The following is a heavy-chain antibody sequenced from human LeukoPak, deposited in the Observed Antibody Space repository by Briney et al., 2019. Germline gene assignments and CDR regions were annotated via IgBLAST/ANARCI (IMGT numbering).Heavy chain of an antibody. CDR2: IYYSGST. CDR1: GDSISSYF. D-gene: IGHD4-23*01. V-gene: IGHV4-59*01. Sequence: SETLSLTCSVSGDSISSYFWSWMRKPPGKGLEWIGCIYYSGSTKYKPSLKSRVTISVDTSKNQFSLRLGSVTTADTAVYYCARSPTVALIDYWGQGTLVTVSS. J-gene: IGHJ4*02. CDR3: ARSPTVALIDY.